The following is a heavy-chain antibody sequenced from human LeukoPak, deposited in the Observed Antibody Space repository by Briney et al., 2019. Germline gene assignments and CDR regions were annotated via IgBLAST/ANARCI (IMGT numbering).Heavy chain of an antibody. D-gene: IGHD3-22*01. CDR3: ARDDPGGYYYH. CDR1: GGSISSYY. J-gene: IGHJ5*02. V-gene: IGHV4-59*01. CDR2: IYYGGST. Sequence: PSETLSLTCTVSGGSISSYYWSWIRQPPGKGLEWIGYIYYGGSTNYNPSLKSRVTISVDTSKNQFSLKLSSVTAADTAVYYCARDDPGGYYYHWGQGTLVTVSS.